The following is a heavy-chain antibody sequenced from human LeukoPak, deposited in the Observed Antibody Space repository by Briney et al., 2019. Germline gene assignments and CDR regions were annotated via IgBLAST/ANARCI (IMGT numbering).Heavy chain of an antibody. CDR1: GFTFSSYG. CDR2: IWYDGSNK. CDR3: ARRGISGSYFSPPLDY. V-gene: IGHV3-33*01. Sequence: PGGSLRLSCAASGFTFSSYGMHWVRQAPGKGLEWVAVIWYDGSNKYYADSVKGRFTISRDNSKNTLYLQMNSLRAEDTAVYYCARRGISGSYFSPPLDYWDQGTLVTVSS. D-gene: IGHD1-26*01. J-gene: IGHJ4*02.